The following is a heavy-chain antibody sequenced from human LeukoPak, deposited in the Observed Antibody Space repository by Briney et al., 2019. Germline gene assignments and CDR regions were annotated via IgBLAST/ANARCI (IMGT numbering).Heavy chain of an antibody. CDR3: TTPIAARSGGRFDP. V-gene: IGHV3-15*01. D-gene: IGHD6-6*01. J-gene: IGHJ5*02. Sequence: WGTLRLSCAASGVNFSDAWMSWVRQAPGKGLEWVGRIKSKSGGGSIAYGSPVRGRSTISREHSKNTLYLQMNSLKIEAPALYYCTTPIAARSGGRFDPWGQGTMVTVYS. CDR1: GVNFSDAW. CDR2: IKSKSGGGSI.